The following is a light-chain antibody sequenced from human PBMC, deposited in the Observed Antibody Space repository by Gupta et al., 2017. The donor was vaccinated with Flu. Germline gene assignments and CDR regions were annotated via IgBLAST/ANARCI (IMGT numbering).Light chain of an antibody. J-gene: IGLJ3*02. CDR3: AAWDDSLNGVV. CDR1: SSNIGSNT. CDR2: SNN. V-gene: IGLV1-44*01. Sequence: QSVLTQPPSASGTPGQRVTISCSGSSSNIGSNTVNWYQQLPGTAPKLLSESNNQRPSGVTDRFSGSKSGTSASLAISGLQAEDEADYYCAAWDDSLNGVVFGGGIKLTVL.